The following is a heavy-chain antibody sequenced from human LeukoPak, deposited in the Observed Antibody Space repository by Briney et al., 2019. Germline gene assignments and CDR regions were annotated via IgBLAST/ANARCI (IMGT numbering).Heavy chain of an antibody. D-gene: IGHD3-16*01. Sequence: SCKASGYTFTSYTMHWVRQAPGKGLEWVTVISYDGNIKYYVDSVKGRLTISRDNSKNTLYLQINSLRAEDTALYYCARGDYVLDYWGQGTLVTVSS. V-gene: IGHV3-30-3*01. CDR2: ISYDGNIK. CDR3: ARGDYVLDY. CDR1: GYTFTSYT. J-gene: IGHJ4*02.